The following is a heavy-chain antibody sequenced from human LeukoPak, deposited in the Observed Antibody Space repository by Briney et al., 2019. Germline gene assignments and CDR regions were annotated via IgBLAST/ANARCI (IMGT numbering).Heavy chain of an antibody. CDR2: RYYTGST. V-gene: IGHV4-31*03. J-gene: IGHJ4*02. Sequence: PSETLSLTCTVSGASVSRGGYYWTWIRQHPGKGLEWLGYRYYTGSTNYNPSLKSRLTFSVDTSKNHFSLKLTSVTAADTAVYYCARGTFDGSGYSPADSWGQGTLVTVSS. D-gene: IGHD3-22*01. CDR1: GASVSRGGYY. CDR3: ARGTFDGSGYSPADS.